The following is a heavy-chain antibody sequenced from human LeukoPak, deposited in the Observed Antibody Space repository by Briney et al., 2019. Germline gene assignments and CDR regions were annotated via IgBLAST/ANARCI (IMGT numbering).Heavy chain of an antibody. Sequence: SETLSLTCSVSGGSVSIGTYYWSWIRQPPGKGLEWIGYIYYSGSTDSNPSLKSRVTISEDTSKNRLSLRLSSVTAADTAVYYCARGFYSNYYGLDVWGQGTTVTVSS. V-gene: IGHV4-61*01. CDR2: IYYSGST. CDR3: ARGFYSNYYGLDV. CDR1: GGSVSIGTYY. D-gene: IGHD6-13*01. J-gene: IGHJ6*02.